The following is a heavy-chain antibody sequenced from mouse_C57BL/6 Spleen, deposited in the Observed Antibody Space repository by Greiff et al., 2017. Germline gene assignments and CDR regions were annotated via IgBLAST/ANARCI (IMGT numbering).Heavy chain of an antibody. CDR3: ARDYYGSLYFDV. CDR1: GFTFSSYG. J-gene: IGHJ1*03. Sequence: EVNVVESGGDLVKPGGSLKLSCAASGFTFSSYGMSWVRQTPDKRLEWVATISSGGSYTYYPDSVKGRFTISRDNAKNTLYLQMSSLKSEDTAMYYCARDYYGSLYFDVWGTGTTVTVSS. D-gene: IGHD1-1*01. CDR2: ISSGGSYT. V-gene: IGHV5-6*01.